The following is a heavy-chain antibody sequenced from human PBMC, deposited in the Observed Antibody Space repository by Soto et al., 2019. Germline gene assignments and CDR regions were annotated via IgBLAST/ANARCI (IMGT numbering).Heavy chain of an antibody. CDR2: ISASGGST. D-gene: IGHD6-13*01. CDR3: ARVLVWSEMADYGMDV. CDR1: GFTFDSFA. V-gene: IGHV3-23*01. Sequence: GGSLRLSCAASGFTFDSFAMTWVRQAPGKGLEWVSAISASGGSTFYADSVKGRFTISRDNSKNTLYLQMNSLRAEDTAVYYCARVLVWSEMADYGMDVWGQGTTVTVSS. J-gene: IGHJ6*02.